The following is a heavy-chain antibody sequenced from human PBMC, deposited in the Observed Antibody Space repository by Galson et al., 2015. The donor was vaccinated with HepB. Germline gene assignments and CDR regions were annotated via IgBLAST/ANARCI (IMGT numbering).Heavy chain of an antibody. Sequence: SLRLSCAASGFNVSDNYMSWVRQAPGKGLEWVSLIYSGGSTYYADSVKGRFTISRDNSKNTLYLQMNSLRAEDTAVYYCARAIAVANWFDPWGQGTLVTVSS. CDR1: GFNVSDNY. D-gene: IGHD2-21*01. CDR3: ARAIAVANWFDP. J-gene: IGHJ5*02. CDR2: IYSGGST. V-gene: IGHV3-66*01.